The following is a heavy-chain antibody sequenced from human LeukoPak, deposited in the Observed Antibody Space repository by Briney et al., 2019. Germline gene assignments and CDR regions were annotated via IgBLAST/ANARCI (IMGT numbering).Heavy chain of an antibody. CDR2: IYHSGST. D-gene: IGHD3-10*02. J-gene: IGHJ5*02. CDR3: ARGGQRAGRSLLGWGRWFDP. V-gene: IGHV4-38-2*02. CDR1: GYSISSGYY. Sequence: SETLSLTCTVSGYSISSGYYWGWIRPPPGKGLEWIGSIYHSGSTYYNPSLKSRVTISVDTSKNQFSLKLSSVTAADTAVYYCARGGQRAGRSLLGWGRWFDPWGQGTLVTVSS.